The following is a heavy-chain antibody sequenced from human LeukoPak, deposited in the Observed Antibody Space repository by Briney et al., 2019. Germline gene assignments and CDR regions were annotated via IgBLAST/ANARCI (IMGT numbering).Heavy chain of an antibody. Sequence: SETLSLTCTVSGGSISSSSYYWGWLRQPPGKGLEWIVSISYSGSTYYNPSLKSRVTISVDTSKNQFSLKLSSVTAADTAVYYCARLDIVVVVAALRAPNDYWGEGTLVTVSS. CDR2: ISYSGST. CDR1: GGSISSSSYY. D-gene: IGHD2-15*01. J-gene: IGHJ4*02. V-gene: IGHV4-39*01. CDR3: ARLDIVVVVAALRAPNDY.